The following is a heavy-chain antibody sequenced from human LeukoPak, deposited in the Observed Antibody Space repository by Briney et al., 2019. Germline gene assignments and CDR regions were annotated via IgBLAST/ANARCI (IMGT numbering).Heavy chain of an antibody. V-gene: IGHV3-30*04. D-gene: IGHD5-18*01. J-gene: IGHJ3*02. CDR2: ISYDGSNK. Sequence: GGSLRLSCAASGFTFSSYAMHWVRQTPGKGLEWVAVISYDGSNKYYADSVKGRFTISRDNSKNTLYLQMNSLRAEDTAVYYCARDRRGYSYDDAFDIWGQGTMVTVSS. CDR1: GFTFSSYA. CDR3: ARDRRGYSYDDAFDI.